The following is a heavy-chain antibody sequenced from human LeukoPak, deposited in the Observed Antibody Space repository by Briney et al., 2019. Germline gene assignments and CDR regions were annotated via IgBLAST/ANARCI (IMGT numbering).Heavy chain of an antibody. CDR3: AKDQHIVVVPAAIDY. CDR2: IRYDGGNK. D-gene: IGHD2-2*01. Sequence: PGGSLRLSCAASGFTFSSYGMHWVRQAPGKGLEWVAFIRYDGGNKYYADSVKGRFTISRDNSKNTLYLQMNSLRAEDTAVYYCAKDQHIVVVPAAIDYWGQGTLVTVSS. J-gene: IGHJ4*02. CDR1: GFTFSSYG. V-gene: IGHV3-30*02.